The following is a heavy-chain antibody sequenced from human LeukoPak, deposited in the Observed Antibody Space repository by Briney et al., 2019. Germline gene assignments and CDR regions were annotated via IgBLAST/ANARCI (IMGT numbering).Heavy chain of an antibody. V-gene: IGHV3-21*01. Sequence: GGSLRLSCAASGFTFSSYSMNWVRQAPGKGLEWVSSISSSSSYIYYADSVKGRFTIPRDNAKNSLYLQMNSLRAEDTAVYYCARESGYDRHSYYYYGMDVWGQGTTVTVSS. CDR1: GFTFSSYS. CDR3: ARESGYDRHSYYYYGMDV. D-gene: IGHD5-12*01. CDR2: ISSSSSYI. J-gene: IGHJ6*02.